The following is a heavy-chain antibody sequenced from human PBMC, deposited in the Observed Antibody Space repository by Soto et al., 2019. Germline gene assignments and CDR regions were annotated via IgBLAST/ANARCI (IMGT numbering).Heavy chain of an antibody. Sequence: QVQLVQSGAELRKPGASVRVSCKASGYTFTDYSMHWVRQAPGQRLQWMGWINTHNGHTEYSPRFDGRVTMTTDPSTSTAYMELESLRPDDTAVYYCARTDIWAYWGQGTLVTVSS. J-gene: IGHJ4*02. D-gene: IGHD2-15*01. CDR3: ARTDIWAY. CDR1: GYTFTDYS. CDR2: INTHNGHT. V-gene: IGHV1-18*01.